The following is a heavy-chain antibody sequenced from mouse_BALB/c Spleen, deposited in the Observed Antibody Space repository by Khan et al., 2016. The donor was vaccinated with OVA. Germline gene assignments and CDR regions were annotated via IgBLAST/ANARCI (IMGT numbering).Heavy chain of an antibody. CDR3: ARSGYGNPFAY. Sequence: QVQLQQSGAELVKPGTSVKISCKASGYTFTSYYMYWVKQTPGQGLEWIGWINPNNGDSNFNEKFKSKATLTVDKSSSTAYMQLGILTSEDSAIYYCARSGYGNPFAYWGQGTLVTVSA. CDR2: INPNNGDS. D-gene: IGHD2-1*01. V-gene: IGHV1S81*02. CDR1: GYTFTSYY. J-gene: IGHJ3*01.